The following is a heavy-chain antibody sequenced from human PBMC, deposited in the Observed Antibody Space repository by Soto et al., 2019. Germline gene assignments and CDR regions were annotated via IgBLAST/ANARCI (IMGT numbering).Heavy chain of an antibody. V-gene: IGHV3-23*01. J-gene: IGHJ4*02. D-gene: IGHD1-1*01. CDR1: GFTFSSYA. CDR2: ISGSGEST. CDR3: TKYNNYWDEDY. Sequence: EVQLLESGGGLVQPGGSLRLSCAASGFTFSSYAMTWVRQAPGEGLQWVSAISGSGESTFYAYSVKGRFTISRDNSKNTLTMQMNSLRDEDTEIYYCTKYNNYWDEDYWGQGTLVTVSS.